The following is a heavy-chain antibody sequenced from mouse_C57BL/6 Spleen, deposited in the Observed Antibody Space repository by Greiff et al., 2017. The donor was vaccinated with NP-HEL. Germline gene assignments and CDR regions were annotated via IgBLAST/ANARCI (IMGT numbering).Heavy chain of an antibody. CDR3: ARDGELGYFDV. D-gene: IGHD4-1*01. CDR2: ISDGGSYT. Sequence: EVHLVESGGGLVKPGGSLKLSCAASGFTFSSYAMSWVRQTPEKRLEWVATISDGGSYTYYPENVKGRFTISRDNAKNNLYLQMSHLKSEDTAMYYCARDGELGYFDVWGTGTTVTVSS. V-gene: IGHV5-4*01. J-gene: IGHJ1*03. CDR1: GFTFSSYA.